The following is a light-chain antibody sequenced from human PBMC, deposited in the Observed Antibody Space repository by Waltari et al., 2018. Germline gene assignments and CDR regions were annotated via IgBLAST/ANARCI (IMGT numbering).Light chain of an antibody. V-gene: IGKV3-20*01. CDR2: GAS. J-gene: IGKJ4*01. CDR3: QQYDSIVLT. CDR1: QSVSNNF. Sequence: EIVLPQSPGTLSLSPGESATLPCRASQSVSNNFLNWYQQKPGQAPRLLIYGASSRATGIPDRFSGSGSGTDFTLTISRLEPEDFAVYYCQQYDSIVLTFGGGTKV.